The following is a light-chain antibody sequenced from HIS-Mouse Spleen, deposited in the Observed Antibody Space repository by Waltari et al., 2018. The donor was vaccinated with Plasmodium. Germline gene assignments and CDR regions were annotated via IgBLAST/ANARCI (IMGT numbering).Light chain of an antibody. J-gene: IGLJ3*02. CDR1: VLAKKY. CDR2: KDS. Sequence: SYELTQPSSVSVSPGQTARITCSGDVLAKKYARWFQQKPGQAPVLVIYKDSERPSGIPGRFDGSSSGTTVTLTISWAQGEDEADYYCYSAADNNRVFGGGTKLTVL. CDR3: YSAADNNRV. V-gene: IGLV3-27*01.